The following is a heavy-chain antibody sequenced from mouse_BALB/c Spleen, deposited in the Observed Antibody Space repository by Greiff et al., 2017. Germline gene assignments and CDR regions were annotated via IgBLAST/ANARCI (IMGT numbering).Heavy chain of an antibody. J-gene: IGHJ4*01. CDR1: DYSITSDYA. CDR3: ARTLYGSSYHYYAMDY. Sequence: EVKLQESGPGLVKPSQSLSLTCTVTDYSITSDYAWNWIRQFPGNKLEWMGYISYSGSTSYNPSLKSRISITRDTSKNQFFLQLNSVTTEDTATYYCARTLYGSSYHYYAMDYWGQGTSVTVSS. D-gene: IGHD1-1*01. V-gene: IGHV3-2*02. CDR2: ISYSGST.